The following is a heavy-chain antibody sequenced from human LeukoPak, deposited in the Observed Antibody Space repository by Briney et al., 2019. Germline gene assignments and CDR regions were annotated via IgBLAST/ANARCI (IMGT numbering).Heavy chain of an antibody. Sequence: SETLSLTCTVSGYSISSGYYWGWIRRPPGKGLEWIGSIYHSGSTYYNPSLKSRFTISVDTSKNQFSLKLSSVTAADTAVYYCARHQRGNSDAFDIWGQGTMVTVSS. CDR1: GYSISSGYY. CDR3: ARHQRGNSDAFDI. V-gene: IGHV4-38-2*02. D-gene: IGHD4-23*01. J-gene: IGHJ3*02. CDR2: IYHSGST.